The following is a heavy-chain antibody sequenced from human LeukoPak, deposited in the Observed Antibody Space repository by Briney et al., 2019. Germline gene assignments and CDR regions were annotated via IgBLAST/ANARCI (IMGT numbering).Heavy chain of an antibody. J-gene: IGHJ6*04. Sequence: SETLSLTCAVYGGSFSGYYWSWIRQPPGKGLEWIGEINHSGSTNYNPSLKSRVTISVDTSKNQFSLKLSSMTAADTAVYYCARVTMVRGVITNYGMDVWGKGTTVTVSS. CDR3: ARVTMVRGVITNYGMDV. CDR2: INHSGST. V-gene: IGHV4-34*01. D-gene: IGHD3-10*01. CDR1: GGSFSGYY.